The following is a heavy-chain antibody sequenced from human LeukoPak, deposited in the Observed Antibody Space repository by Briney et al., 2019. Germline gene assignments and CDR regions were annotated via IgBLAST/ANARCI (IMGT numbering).Heavy chain of an antibody. CDR2: IRYDGSNK. J-gene: IGHJ6*03. D-gene: IGHD1-14*01. Sequence: GGSLRLSCAASGFTFSSYGMHWVRQAPGKGLEWVAFIRYDGSNKYYADSVKGRFTISRDNSKDTLYLQMNSLRAEDTAVYYCAKGGPDLPEPRNYYYYYMDVWGKGTTVTVSS. CDR1: GFTFSSYG. V-gene: IGHV3-30*02. CDR3: AKGGPDLPEPRNYYYYYMDV.